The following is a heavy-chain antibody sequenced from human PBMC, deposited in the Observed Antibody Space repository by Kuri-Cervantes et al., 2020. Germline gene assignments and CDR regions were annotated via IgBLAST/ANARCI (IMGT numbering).Heavy chain of an antibody. CDR2: ISYDGSNK. Sequence: GESLKISCAASGFSFSSYAMHWVRQAPGKGLEWVAAISYDGSNKYYAGSVKGRFTISRDNSKNTLYLQMNSLRAEDTAVYYCASTMVRGVIIYWGQGTLVTVSS. D-gene: IGHD3-10*01. J-gene: IGHJ4*02. V-gene: IGHV3-30*01. CDR1: GFSFSSYA. CDR3: ASTMVRGVIIY.